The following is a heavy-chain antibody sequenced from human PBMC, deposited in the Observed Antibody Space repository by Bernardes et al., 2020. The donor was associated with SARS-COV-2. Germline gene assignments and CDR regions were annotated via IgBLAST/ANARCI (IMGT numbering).Heavy chain of an antibody. V-gene: IGHV4-59*12. CDR3: ARSGGFSSPLLY. Sequence: SETLSLTCTVSGGSIPPYYWTWIRQPPGRRLEWIGYISYSGGTSYSPSLKSRVTISVDKSRSQFSLKLSSVTAADTAVYYCARSGGFSSPLLYWGRGSMVTLSS. CDR2: ISYSGGT. CDR1: GGSIPPYY. J-gene: IGHJ4*02. D-gene: IGHD3-3*01.